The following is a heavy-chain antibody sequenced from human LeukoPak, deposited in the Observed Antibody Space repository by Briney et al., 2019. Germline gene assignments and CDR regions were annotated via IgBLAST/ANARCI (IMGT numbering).Heavy chain of an antibody. V-gene: IGHV4-39*01. CDR1: GGSISNSNYF. CDR3: ARHGYCSGGSCYSAYYYYLDV. Sequence: PSETLSLTCTVSGGSISNSNYFWGWIRQPPGKGLEWIGSIYHSGSTYYNLSLKSRVTISVDTSKNQFSLKLTSVTAADTTMYYCARHGYCSGGSCYSAYYYYLDVWGKGTTVTVSS. D-gene: IGHD2-15*01. J-gene: IGHJ6*03. CDR2: IYHSGST.